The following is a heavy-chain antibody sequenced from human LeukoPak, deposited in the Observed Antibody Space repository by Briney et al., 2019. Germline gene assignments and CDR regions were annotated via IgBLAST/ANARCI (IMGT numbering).Heavy chain of an antibody. CDR1: GFTFDDYA. Sequence: GSLRLSCAASGFTFDDYAMHWVRQAPGKGVEWVSLISGDGGSTYYADSVKGRFTISRDNSKNSLYLQMNSLRTEDTALYYCAKDRSSSGYSDYFDYWGQGTLVTVSS. CDR2: ISGDGGST. D-gene: IGHD3-22*01. J-gene: IGHJ4*02. CDR3: AKDRSSSGYSDYFDY. V-gene: IGHV3-43*02.